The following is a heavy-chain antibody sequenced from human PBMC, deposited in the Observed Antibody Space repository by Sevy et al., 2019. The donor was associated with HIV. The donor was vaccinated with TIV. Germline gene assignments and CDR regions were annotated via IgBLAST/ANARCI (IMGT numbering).Heavy chain of an antibody. CDR1: GGSVSSTAYY. Sequence: SETLSLTCTVSGGSVSSTAYYWSWIRQPPGKGLECIGYMYYTGTTNYSPSLKSRVTISRDTSKNQFSLKLTSVTAADTAVYYCARLGGLTDYGMDVWGQGTTVTVSS. CDR2: MYYTGTT. D-gene: IGHD1-26*01. J-gene: IGHJ6*02. CDR3: ARLGGLTDYGMDV. V-gene: IGHV4-61*08.